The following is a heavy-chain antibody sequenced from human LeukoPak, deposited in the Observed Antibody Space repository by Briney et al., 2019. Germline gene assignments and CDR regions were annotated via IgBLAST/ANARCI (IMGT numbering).Heavy chain of an antibody. J-gene: IGHJ4*02. CDR1: GYAFTSYY. CDR3: ATDHGDY. Sequence: GASVKVSCKASGYAFTSYYMHWVRQAPGQGLEWMGIINPSGGSTSYAQKFQGRVTMTRDMSTGTVYMELSSLRSEDTAVYYCATDHGDYWGQGTLVTVSS. V-gene: IGHV1-46*01. CDR2: INPSGGST.